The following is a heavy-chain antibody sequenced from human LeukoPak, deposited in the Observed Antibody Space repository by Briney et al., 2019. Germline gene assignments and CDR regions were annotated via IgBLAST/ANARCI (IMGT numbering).Heavy chain of an antibody. J-gene: IGHJ4*02. CDR1: GGSSIGINW. CDR2: IYHSGTT. V-gene: IGHV4-4*02. CDR3: ARDKGGHTYAYGY. D-gene: IGHD5-18*01. Sequence: SETLSFNCDVSGGSSIGINWWSWVRQPPGKGLEWIGEIYHSGTTNYNPSLMSRVTISVDKSKNQFSLKLSSVTAADTAVYYCARDKGGHTYAYGYWGQGTLVTVS.